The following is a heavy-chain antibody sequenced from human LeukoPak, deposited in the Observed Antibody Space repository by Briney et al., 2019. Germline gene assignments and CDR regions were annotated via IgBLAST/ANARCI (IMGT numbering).Heavy chain of an antibody. Sequence: SETLSLTCNVSGAYIRSGRNYWGWIRQSPGKGLERIGSIYYSGSSSYNPSLQSRVSISVDTSKNHISLKVFSLTAADTALYYCARHVSGSAMMHYFDYWGQGNLVTVSS. CDR1: GAYIRSGRNY. J-gene: IGHJ4*02. V-gene: IGHV4-39*01. CDR2: IYYSGSS. CDR3: ARHVSGSAMMHYFDY. D-gene: IGHD5-18*01.